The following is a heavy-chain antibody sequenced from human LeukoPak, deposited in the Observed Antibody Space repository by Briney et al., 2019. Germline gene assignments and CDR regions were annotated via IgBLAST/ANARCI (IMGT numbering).Heavy chain of an antibody. CDR2: INPNSGRT. CDR1: GYIFTGYY. J-gene: IGHJ5*02. D-gene: IGHD3-10*01. V-gene: IGHV1-2*02. CDR3: ARDAVSMIRGVENWFDP. Sequence: ASVKVSCKASGYIFTGYYMHWVRQAPGQGLEWMGWINPNSGRTNYAQKFQGRVTMTRDTSISTAYMELSRLRSDDTAVYYCARDAVSMIRGVENWFDPWGQGTLVTVSS.